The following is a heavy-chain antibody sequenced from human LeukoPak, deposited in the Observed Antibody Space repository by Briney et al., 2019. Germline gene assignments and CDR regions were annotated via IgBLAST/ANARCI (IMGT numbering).Heavy chain of an antibody. V-gene: IGHV3-23*01. D-gene: IGHD5-24*01. CDR3: AKGDGYNPSDY. CDR1: GFTFSSYS. CDR2: ISGSGGST. J-gene: IGHJ4*02. Sequence: GGSLRLSCAASGFTFSSYSMNWVRQAPGKGLEWVSAISGSGGSTYYADSVKGRFTISRDNSKNTLYLQMNSLRAEDTAVYYCAKGDGYNPSDYWGQGTLVTVSS.